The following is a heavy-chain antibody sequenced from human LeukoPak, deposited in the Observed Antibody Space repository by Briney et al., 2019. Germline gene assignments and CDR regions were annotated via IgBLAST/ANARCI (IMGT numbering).Heavy chain of an antibody. D-gene: IGHD3-10*01. CDR1: GYSFTSYW. J-gene: IGHJ4*02. CDR2: IYPGDSDT. Sequence: GASLKISCKGSGYSFTSYWIGCVRQMPRKGLEWMGIIYPGDSDTRYGPSFQGQVTILADKSISTAYLQWSSLRASDTAMYYCARHSGADQFFDYWGQGTLVTVSS. V-gene: IGHV5-51*01. CDR3: ARHSGADQFFDY.